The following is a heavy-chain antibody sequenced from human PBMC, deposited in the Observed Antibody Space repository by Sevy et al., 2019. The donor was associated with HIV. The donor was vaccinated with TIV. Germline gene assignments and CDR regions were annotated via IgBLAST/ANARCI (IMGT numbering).Heavy chain of an antibody. CDR2: FDPEDGET. V-gene: IGHV1-24*01. CDR3: ATTKDYYDSSGCPFDY. CDR1: GYTLTQLS. D-gene: IGHD3-22*01. Sequence: ASVKVSCKVSGYTLTQLSMHWVLQAPGKGLEWMGSFDPEDGETIYAQKLQGRVTMTEDTSADTAYMELNSLRSEDTAVYYCATTKDYYDSSGCPFDYWGQRTPVTVSS. J-gene: IGHJ4*02.